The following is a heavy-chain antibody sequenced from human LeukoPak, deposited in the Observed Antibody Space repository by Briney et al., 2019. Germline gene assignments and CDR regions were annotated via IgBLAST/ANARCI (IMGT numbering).Heavy chain of an antibody. V-gene: IGHV3-33*01. CDR1: GFTFSTYG. J-gene: IGHJ4*02. Sequence: PGGSLRLSCAASGFTFSTYGMHWVRQAPGKGLEWVTVIWHDGSHKDYAGSVKGRFTISRDNPKNTLNLQMNDLRAEDTAMYYCARDLEMATIKYYFDYWGQGTLVTVSS. CDR2: IWHDGSHK. CDR3: ARDLEMATIKYYFDY. D-gene: IGHD5-24*01.